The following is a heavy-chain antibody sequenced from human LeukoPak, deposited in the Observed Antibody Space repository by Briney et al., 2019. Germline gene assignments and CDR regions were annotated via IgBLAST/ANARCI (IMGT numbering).Heavy chain of an antibody. CDR1: GFSFSSYA. Sequence: GGSLRLSCAASGFSFSSYAMSWVRQAPGKGLEWVSAISGGGGTTYYADSVKGRFTISRDNSRNTLHLQMNSLRAEDTAVYYCAARSYSSGNFYSPVDYWGQGTLVTVSS. CDR3: AARSYSSGNFYSPVDY. CDR2: ISGGGGTT. D-gene: IGHD3-10*01. V-gene: IGHV3-23*01. J-gene: IGHJ4*02.